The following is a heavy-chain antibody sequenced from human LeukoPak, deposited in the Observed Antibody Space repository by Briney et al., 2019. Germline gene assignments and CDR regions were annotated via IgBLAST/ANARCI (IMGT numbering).Heavy chain of an antibody. CDR3: AKGRSSGAPHHWYFDL. CDR2: ISYDGSNK. D-gene: IGHD3-22*01. V-gene: IGHV3-30-3*01. CDR1: GFTFSSYA. Sequence: PGGSLRLSCAASGFTFSSYAMHWVRQAPGKGLECVADISYDGSNKYYADSVKGRFTISRDNSKSTLYLQMNSLRAEDTAVYYCAKGRSSGAPHHWYFDLWGRGTLVTVSS. J-gene: IGHJ2*01.